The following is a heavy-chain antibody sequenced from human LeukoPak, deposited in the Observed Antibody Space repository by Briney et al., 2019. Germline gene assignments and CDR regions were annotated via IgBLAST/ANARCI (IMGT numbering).Heavy chain of an antibody. Sequence: GESLKISCQGSGYSFTNCWIGWVRQMPGKGLEWMGIIYPGDSDTKYSPSFQGQVTISADKSITTAYLQWSSLEASDTAIYYCARSHTLDRITKYYFDFWGQGTLVTVSS. CDR1: GYSFTNCW. J-gene: IGHJ4*02. V-gene: IGHV5-51*01. D-gene: IGHD1-14*01. CDR3: ARSHTLDRITKYYFDF. CDR2: IYPGDSDT.